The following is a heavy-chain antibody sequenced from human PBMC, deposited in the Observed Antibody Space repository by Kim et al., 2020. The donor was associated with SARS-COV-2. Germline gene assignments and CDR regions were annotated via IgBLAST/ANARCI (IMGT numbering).Heavy chain of an antibody. CDR1: GFILSDHD. D-gene: IGHD5-12*01. CDR2: SRNKAYAEKK. J-gene: IGHJ3*02. V-gene: IGHV3-72*01. Sequence: GGSLRLSCGGFGFILSDHDIDWFRQGPGNGLEWVGRSRNKAYAEKKEYAASVKDSFAISRDDSQNSMYLKMNRLKAEDTAVYYCSRGYSGLPVYAFDIWGPGTEATVS. CDR3: SRGYSGLPVYAFDI.